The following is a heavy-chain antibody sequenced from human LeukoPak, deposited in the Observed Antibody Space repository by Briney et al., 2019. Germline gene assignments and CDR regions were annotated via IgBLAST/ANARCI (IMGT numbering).Heavy chain of an antibody. V-gene: IGHV4-34*01. J-gene: IGHJ5*02. Sequence: PSETLSLTCAVYGGSFSGYYWSWIRQPPGKGLEWIGEINHSGSTNYNPSLKSRVTISVDTSKNQFSLRLSSVTAVDTAVYYCARGAEQWPSYNWFDPWGQGTLVTVSS. CDR3: ARGAEQWPSYNWFDP. CDR2: INHSGST. D-gene: IGHD6-19*01. CDR1: GGSFSGYY.